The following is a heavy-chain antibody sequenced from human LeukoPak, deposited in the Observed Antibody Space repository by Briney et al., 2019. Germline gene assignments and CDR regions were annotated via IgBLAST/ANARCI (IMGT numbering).Heavy chain of an antibody. CDR2: IYYSGST. CDR3: ARDRPGGSSLDY. D-gene: IGHD6-13*01. Sequence: SETLSLTCTVSGGSISSYYWSWIRQPPGKGLEWIGYIYYSGSTNYNPSLKSRVTISVDTSKNEFSLKLTSVNAADTAVYYCARDRPGGSSLDYWGQGILVTVSS. V-gene: IGHV4-59*01. CDR1: GGSISSYY. J-gene: IGHJ4*02.